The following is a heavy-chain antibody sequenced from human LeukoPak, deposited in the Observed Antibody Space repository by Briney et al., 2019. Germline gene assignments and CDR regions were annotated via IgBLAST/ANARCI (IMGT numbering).Heavy chain of an antibody. CDR1: GFTFSTYA. CDR2: ISSSGAKT. V-gene: IGHV3-23*01. Sequence: PGGSLRLSCAASGFTFSTYAMTWVRQAPGKGLEWVSAISSSGAKTYYADSVKGRFTISRDNSKNTLYLQMNSLRAEDTAVYYCARSITIEYYYYGMDVWGQGTTVTVSS. D-gene: IGHD3-10*01. J-gene: IGHJ6*02. CDR3: ARSITIEYYYYGMDV.